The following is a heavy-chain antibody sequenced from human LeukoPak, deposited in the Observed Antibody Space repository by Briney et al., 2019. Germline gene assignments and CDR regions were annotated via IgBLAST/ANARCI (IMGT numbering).Heavy chain of an antibody. V-gene: IGHV4-59*01. CDR1: GGSISSYY. CDR3: ARARTAAYSSGWYYFDY. D-gene: IGHD6-19*01. CDR2: IYYSGST. Sequence: SETLSLTCTVSGGSISSYYWSWIRQPPGKGLEWIGYIYYSGSTNYNPSLKSRVTISVDTSKNQFSLKLSSVTAADTAVYYCARARTAAYSSGWYYFDYWGQGTLVTVSS. J-gene: IGHJ4*02.